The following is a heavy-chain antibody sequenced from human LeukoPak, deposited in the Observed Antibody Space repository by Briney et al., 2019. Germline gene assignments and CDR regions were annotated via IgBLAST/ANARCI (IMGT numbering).Heavy chain of an antibody. Sequence: SETLSLTCAVYGGSFSGYYWSWIRQPPGKGLEWIGEINHSGSTNYNPSLKSRVTISVDTSKNQFSLKLSSVTAADTAVYYCARDLIDRVFDPWGQGTLVTVSS. CDR1: GGSFSGYY. V-gene: IGHV4-34*01. D-gene: IGHD2-15*01. CDR3: ARDLIDRVFDP. CDR2: INHSGST. J-gene: IGHJ5*02.